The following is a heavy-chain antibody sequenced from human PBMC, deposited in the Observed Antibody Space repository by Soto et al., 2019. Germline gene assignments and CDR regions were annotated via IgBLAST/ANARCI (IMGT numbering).Heavy chain of an antibody. Sequence: GGSLRLSCAASGFTFSSYGMHLVRQAPGKGLEWVAVISYDGSNKYYPDSVKGRFFISRDNSDNTLHLQMNSLRDDDTAIYYCAKRRLNTITSLSDFWGQGVQVTVSS. CDR1: GFTFSSYG. J-gene: IGHJ1*01. CDR3: AKRRLNTITSLSDF. V-gene: IGHV3-30*18. D-gene: IGHD2-2*01. CDR2: ISYDGSNK.